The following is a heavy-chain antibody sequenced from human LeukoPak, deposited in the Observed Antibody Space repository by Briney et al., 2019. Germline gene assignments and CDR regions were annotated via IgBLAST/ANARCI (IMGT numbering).Heavy chain of an antibody. CDR1: GFTFGSHT. CDR2: TTSSSSYI. V-gene: IGHV3-21*01. D-gene: IGHD1-26*01. Sequence: GGSLRLSCAASGFTFGSHTMNWVRQAPGKGLEWVSSTTSSSSYIFYADSVKGRFTISRDNAKNSLFLQMNSLRVEDTAVYYCASVGGEVGTTARGYWGQGALVTVSS. CDR3: ASVGGEVGTTARGY. J-gene: IGHJ4*02.